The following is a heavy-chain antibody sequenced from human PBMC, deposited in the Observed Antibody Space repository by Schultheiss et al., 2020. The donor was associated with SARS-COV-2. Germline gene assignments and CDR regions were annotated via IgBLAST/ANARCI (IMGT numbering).Heavy chain of an antibody. CDR1: GGSISSSY. CDR3: ARLSVRRGSDY. J-gene: IGHJ4*02. Sequence: SQTLSLTCTVSGGSISSSYWSWIRQPPGKGLEWIGEINHSGSTKNNPSLKSRVTISVDTSKNQFSLKLNSVTAADTAVYYCARLSVRRGSDYWGQGTLVTVSS. D-gene: IGHD3-10*01. CDR2: INHSGST. V-gene: IGHV4-34*01.